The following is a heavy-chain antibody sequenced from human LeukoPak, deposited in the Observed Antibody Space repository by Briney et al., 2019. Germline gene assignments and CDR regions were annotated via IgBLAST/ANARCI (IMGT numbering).Heavy chain of an antibody. J-gene: IGHJ4*02. Sequence: SSETLSLTCTVSGGSISSSSYYWGRIRQPPGKGLEWIGSIYYSGSTYYNPSLKSRVTISVDTSKNQFSLELSSVTAADTAVYYCARQRRYWSSTSCYAFDYWGQGTLVTVSS. CDR3: ARQRRYWSSTSCYAFDY. CDR1: GGSISSSSYY. D-gene: IGHD2-2*01. V-gene: IGHV4-39*01. CDR2: IYYSGST.